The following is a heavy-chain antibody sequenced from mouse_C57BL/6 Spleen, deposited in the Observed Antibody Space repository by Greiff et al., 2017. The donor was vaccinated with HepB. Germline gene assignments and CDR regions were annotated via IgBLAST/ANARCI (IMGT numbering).Heavy chain of an antibody. CDR3: ARGRPYYGRVYARDY. J-gene: IGHJ4*01. D-gene: IGHD1-1*01. V-gene: IGHV1-55*01. CDR2: IYPGSGST. CDR1: GYTFTSYW. Sequence: VQLQQPGAELVKPGASVKMSCKASGYTFTSYWITWVKQRPGQGLEWIGDIYPGSGSTNYNEKFKSKATLTVDTSSSTAYMQRSSLTSEDSAVYYCARGRPYYGRVYARDYWGQGTSVTVSS.